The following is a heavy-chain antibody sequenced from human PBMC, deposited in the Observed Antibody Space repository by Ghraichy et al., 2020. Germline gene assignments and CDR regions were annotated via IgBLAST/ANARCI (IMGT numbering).Heavy chain of an antibody. V-gene: IGHV1-69*04. Sequence: SVKVSCKASGGTFSSYAISWVRQAPGQGLEWMGRIIPILGIANYAQKFQGRVTITADKSTSTAYMELSSLRSEDTAVYYCARRGYSYGSYYFDYWGQGTLVTVSS. D-gene: IGHD5-18*01. CDR1: GGTFSSYA. CDR2: IIPILGIA. CDR3: ARRGYSYGSYYFDY. J-gene: IGHJ4*02.